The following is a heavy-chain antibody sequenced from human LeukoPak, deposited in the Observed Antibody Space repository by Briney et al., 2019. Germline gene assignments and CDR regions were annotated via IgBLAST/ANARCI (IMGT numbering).Heavy chain of an antibody. CDR1: GFTFSTYS. CDR3: ASLRLVVVPAARDFDY. D-gene: IGHD2-2*01. CDR2: ISSSSSYI. V-gene: IGHV3-21*01. J-gene: IGHJ4*02. Sequence: GGSLRLSCAASGFTFSTYSMNWVRQAPGKGLEWVSSISSSSSYIYYADSVKGRFTISRDNAKNSLYLQMNSLRAEDTAVYYCASLRLVVVPAARDFDYWGQGTLVTVSS.